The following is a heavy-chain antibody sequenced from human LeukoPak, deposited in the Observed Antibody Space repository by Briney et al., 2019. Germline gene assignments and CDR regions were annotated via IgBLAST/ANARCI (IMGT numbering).Heavy chain of an antibody. V-gene: IGHV4-59*01. J-gene: IGHJ3*02. CDR1: GGSISSYY. D-gene: IGHD6-19*01. CDR2: IYYSGST. Sequence: PSETLSLTCTVSGGSISSYYWSWIRQPPGKGLEWIGYIYYSGSTNYNPSLKSRVTISVDTSKNRFSLKLSSVTAADTAVYYCARGGGQWPLLGDAFDIWGQGTMVTVSS. CDR3: ARGGGQWPLLGDAFDI.